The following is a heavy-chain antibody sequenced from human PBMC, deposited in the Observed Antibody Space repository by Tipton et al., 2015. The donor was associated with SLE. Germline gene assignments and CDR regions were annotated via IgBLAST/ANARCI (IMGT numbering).Heavy chain of an antibody. D-gene: IGHD5-18*01. CDR1: GGSISSGDYY. CDR3: ASCGYSYGCYFDY. V-gene: IGHV4-61*08. J-gene: IGHJ4*02. CDR2: IYYSGST. Sequence: TLSLTCTVSGGSISSGDYYWSWIRQPPGKGLEWIGYIYYSGSTNYNPSLKSRVTISVDTSKNQFSRKLSSVTAADTAVYYCASCGYSYGCYFDYWGQGTLVTVSS.